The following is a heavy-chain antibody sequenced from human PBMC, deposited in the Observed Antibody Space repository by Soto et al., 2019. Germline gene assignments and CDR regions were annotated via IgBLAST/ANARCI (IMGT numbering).Heavy chain of an antibody. Sequence: GESLKISCKGTGYKFTGYWIGWVRQMPGKGLEWMGIIYPGDSDTRYSPSFQGQVTISADKSISTAYLQWSSLKASDTAMYYCARVAAAGMAPYYYYYYGMDVWGQGTTVTVSS. CDR1: GYKFTGYW. D-gene: IGHD6-13*01. V-gene: IGHV5-51*01. CDR2: IYPGDSDT. CDR3: ARVAAAGMAPYYYYYYGMDV. J-gene: IGHJ6*02.